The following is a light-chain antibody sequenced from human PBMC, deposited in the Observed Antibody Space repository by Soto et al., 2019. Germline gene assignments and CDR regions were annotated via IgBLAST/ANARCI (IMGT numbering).Light chain of an antibody. CDR3: QQYASSLLT. CDR2: NAA. V-gene: IGKV3-20*01. CDR1: QSVSNNF. Sequence: EIVLTQSPGTLSLSPGGRATLSYSASQSVSNNFLAWYQQKPGQAPRLLIYNAATRATGIPDRFSGSGSGTDFTLTISRLEPEDFAVYHCQQYASSLLTFGGGTKVEIK. J-gene: IGKJ4*01.